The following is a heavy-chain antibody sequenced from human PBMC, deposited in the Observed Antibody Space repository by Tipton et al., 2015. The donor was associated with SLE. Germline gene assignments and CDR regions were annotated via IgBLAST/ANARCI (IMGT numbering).Heavy chain of an antibody. CDR1: GDSISSGLYY. V-gene: IGHV4-61*02. Sequence: TLSLTCTVSGDSISSGLYYWSWIRQPAGKGLEWIGRFYTSGSTNYHTSLRSRVTVSLDTSKNQISLNLTSVTAADTALYFCARDQFATVGAFDLWGQGTMVTVSS. CDR3: ARDQFATVGAFDL. D-gene: IGHD1-14*01. CDR2: FYTSGST. J-gene: IGHJ3*01.